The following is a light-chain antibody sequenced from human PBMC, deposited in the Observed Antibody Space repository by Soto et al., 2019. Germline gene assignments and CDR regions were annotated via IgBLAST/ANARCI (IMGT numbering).Light chain of an antibody. CDR3: QHYESYPLT. V-gene: IGKV1-5*03. CDR2: KAS. CDR1: QSVSTW. Sequence: DIQMTQYPSTLSASVGDRVSIACRASQSVSTWLAWYQQKPGKAPKLLIYKASTLESGVPSRFSGGGSGAEFTLTISGLQPDDFATYFCQHYESYPLTFGGGTKVDIK. J-gene: IGKJ4*01.